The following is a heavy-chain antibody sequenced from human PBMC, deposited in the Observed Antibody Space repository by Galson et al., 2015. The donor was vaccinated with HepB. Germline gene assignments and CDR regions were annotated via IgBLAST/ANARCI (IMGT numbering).Heavy chain of an antibody. J-gene: IGHJ5*02. CDR2: IKQDGREK. Sequence: SLRLSCAASGFTFSSYWMSWVRQAPGKGLEWVANIKQDGREKYYVDSVKGRFTISRDNAKNSLYLQMNSLRAGDTAVYYCARWRARGWFDPWGQGTLVTVSS. D-gene: IGHD3-16*01. V-gene: IGHV3-7*03. CDR3: ARWRARGWFDP. CDR1: GFTFSSYW.